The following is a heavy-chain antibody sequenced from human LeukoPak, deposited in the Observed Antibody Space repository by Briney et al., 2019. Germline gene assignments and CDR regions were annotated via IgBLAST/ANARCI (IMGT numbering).Heavy chain of an antibody. CDR2: ISWNSGSI. D-gene: IGHD3-10*01. CDR1: GFTFDDHA. CDR3: TKSSGSYYNAHNFDY. Sequence: GRSLRLSCAASGFTFDDHAMHWVWQAPGKGLEWVSGISWNSGSIGYADSVKGRFTISRDNAKNSLYLQMNSLRAEDTAFYYCTKSSGSYYNAHNFDYWGQGTLVTVSS. J-gene: IGHJ4*02. V-gene: IGHV3-9*01.